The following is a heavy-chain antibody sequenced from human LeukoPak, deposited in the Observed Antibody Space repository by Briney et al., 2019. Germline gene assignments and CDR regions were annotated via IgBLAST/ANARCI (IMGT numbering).Heavy chain of an antibody. CDR2: INWNGGST. CDR1: GFTFSDYY. CDR3: AREGYSGYDHDDY. V-gene: IGHV3-20*04. J-gene: IGHJ4*02. Sequence: PGGSLRLSCAASGFTFSDYYMSWIRQAPGKGLEWVSGINWNGGSTGYADSVKGRFTISRDNAKNSLYLQMNSLRAEDTALYYCAREGYSGYDHDDYWGQGTLVTVSS. D-gene: IGHD5-12*01.